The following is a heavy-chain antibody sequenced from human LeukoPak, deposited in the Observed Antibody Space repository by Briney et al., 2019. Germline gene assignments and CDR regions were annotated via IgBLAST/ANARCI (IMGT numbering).Heavy chain of an antibody. CDR1: GFTFSSYR. CDR3: AKDRGIVVVPAANGVLDY. Sequence: PGGSLRLSCAASGFTFSSYRMHWVRQARGKGLEWVAFIRYDGSNKYYADSVKGRFTISRDDSKNTLYLQMNSLRAEDTAVYYCAKDRGIVVVPAANGVLDYWGQGTLVTVSS. CDR2: IRYDGSNK. J-gene: IGHJ4*02. D-gene: IGHD2-2*01. V-gene: IGHV3-30*02.